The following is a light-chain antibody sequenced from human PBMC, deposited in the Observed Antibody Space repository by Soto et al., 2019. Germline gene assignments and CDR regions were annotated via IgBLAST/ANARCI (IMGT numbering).Light chain of an antibody. CDR1: SSDVGGYKY. CDR2: EVS. J-gene: IGLJ3*02. V-gene: IGLV2-14*01. Sequence: QSALTQPASVSGSPGQSITISCTGTSSDVGGYKYVSWYQQHPGKAPKLMIYEVSNRPSGVSKRFSGSKSGNTASLTISGLQAEDEADYYCSSYTSSSTWVFGGGTQLTVL. CDR3: SSYTSSSTWV.